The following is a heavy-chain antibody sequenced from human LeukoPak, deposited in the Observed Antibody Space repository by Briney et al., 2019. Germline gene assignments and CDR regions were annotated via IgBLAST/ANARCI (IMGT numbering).Heavy chain of an antibody. D-gene: IGHD3-10*01. J-gene: IGHJ5*02. CDR1: GFTFSDYY. CDR3: ARVGGVLWFGELDWFDP. CDR2: ISSSSSYT. V-gene: IGHV3-11*06. Sequence: GGSLRLSCAASGFTFSDYYMSWIRQAPGKGLEGVSYISSSSSYTNYADSVKGRFTISRDNAKNSLYLQMNGLGAEDTAVYYCARVGGVLWFGELDWFDPWGQGTLVTVSS.